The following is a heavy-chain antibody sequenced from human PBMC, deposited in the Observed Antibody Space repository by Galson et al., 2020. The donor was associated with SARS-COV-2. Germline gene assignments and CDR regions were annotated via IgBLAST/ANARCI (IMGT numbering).Heavy chain of an antibody. J-gene: IGHJ3*02. Sequence: TGGSLRLSCEASGFSFSTYGMDWVRQAPGKGLEWVAVIWYDGSNKYYADSVKGRFTISRDNSKNTLYLQMNSLRADDTAVYYCARGSNSHAFDIWDQGTMVTVSS. CDR1: GFSFSTYG. D-gene: IGHD3-10*01. V-gene: IGHV3-33*01. CDR3: ARGSNSHAFDI. CDR2: IWYDGSNK.